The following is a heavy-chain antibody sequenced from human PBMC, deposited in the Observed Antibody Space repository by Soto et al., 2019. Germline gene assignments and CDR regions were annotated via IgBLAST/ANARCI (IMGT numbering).Heavy chain of an antibody. Sequence: SETLSLTCTVSGPSITTDSYYWGWIRQPPGKGLEWIGSAYYSGSTYYNPSLKSRVTISIDTSKNQFSLKLSSVTAADTSVYFCARLHSEYQQIDPWGQGTLVTVSS. D-gene: IGHD2-2*01. J-gene: IGHJ5*02. CDR3: ARLHSEYQQIDP. V-gene: IGHV4-39*01. CDR2: AYYSGST. CDR1: GPSITTDSYY.